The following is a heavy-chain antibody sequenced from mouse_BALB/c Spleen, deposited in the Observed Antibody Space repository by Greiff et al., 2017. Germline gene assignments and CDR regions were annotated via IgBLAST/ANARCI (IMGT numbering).Heavy chain of an antibody. D-gene: IGHD2-2*01. V-gene: IGHV1-7*01. CDR1: GYTFTSYW. CDR2: INPSTGYT. J-gene: IGHJ1*01. Sequence: VQLQQSGAELAKPGASVKMSCKASGYTFTSYWMHWVKQRPGQGLEWIGYINPSTGYTEYNQKFKDKATLTADKSSSTAYMQLSSLTSEDSAVYYCARSLLWLRRGYFDVWGAGTTVTVSS. CDR3: ARSLLWLRRGYFDV.